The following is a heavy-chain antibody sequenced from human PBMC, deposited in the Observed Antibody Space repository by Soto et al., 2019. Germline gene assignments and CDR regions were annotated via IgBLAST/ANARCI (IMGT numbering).Heavy chain of an antibody. J-gene: IGHJ4*02. Sequence: PSETLSLTCTVSGGSISSYYWSWIRQPPGKGLEWIGYIYYSGSTNYNPSLKSRVTISVDTSKNQFSLKLSSVTAADTAVYYCARSAMVRGVTPGYWGQGTLVTSPQ. CDR3: ARSAMVRGVTPGY. CDR1: GGSISSYY. V-gene: IGHV4-59*01. CDR2: IYYSGST. D-gene: IGHD3-10*01.